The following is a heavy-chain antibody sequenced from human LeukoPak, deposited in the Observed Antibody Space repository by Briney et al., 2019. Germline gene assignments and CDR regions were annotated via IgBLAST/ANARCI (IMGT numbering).Heavy chain of an antibody. CDR3: ARSSWWRFDP. V-gene: IGHV4-59*08. CDR1: GDSISSYY. Sequence: SETLSLTCTVSGDSISSYYWSWIRQPPGKGLEWIGYIYYSGITNHNPSLKSRVTISADTSKNQFSLKLASVTAADTAVYSCARSSWWRFDPWGQGTLVTVSS. CDR2: IYYSGIT. J-gene: IGHJ5*02. D-gene: IGHD6-13*01.